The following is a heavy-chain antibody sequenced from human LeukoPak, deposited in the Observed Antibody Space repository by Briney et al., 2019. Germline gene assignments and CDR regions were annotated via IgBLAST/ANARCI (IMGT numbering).Heavy chain of an antibody. CDR3: ARERTTWELLPPLEY. V-gene: IGHV1-2*02. D-gene: IGHD1-26*01. CDR2: INPNSGGT. J-gene: IGHJ4*02. Sequence: ASVKVSCKASGYTFTGYYMHWVRQAPAQGLEWMGGINPNSGGTNYAQKFQGRVTMTRDTSISTAYMELSRLRSDDTAVYYCARERTTWELLPPLEYWGQGTLVTVSS. CDR1: GYTFTGYY.